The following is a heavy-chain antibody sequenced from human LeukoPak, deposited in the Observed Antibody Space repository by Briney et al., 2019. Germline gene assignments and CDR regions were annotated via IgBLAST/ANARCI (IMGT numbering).Heavy chain of an antibody. D-gene: IGHD6-13*01. J-gene: IGHJ4*02. CDR2: FDPEDGET. CDR3: ATGPIAAAGIWVFGKRVAKDY. CDR1: GYTLTELS. Sequence: ASVKVSCKVSGYTLTELSMHWVRQAPGKGLEWMGGFDPEDGETIYAQKFQGRVTMTEDTSTDPAYMELSSLRSEDTAVYYCATGPIAAAGIWVFGKRVAKDYWGQGTLVTVSS. V-gene: IGHV1-24*01.